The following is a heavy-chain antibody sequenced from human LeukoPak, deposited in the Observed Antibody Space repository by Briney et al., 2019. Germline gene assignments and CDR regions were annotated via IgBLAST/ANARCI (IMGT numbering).Heavy chain of an antibody. CDR3: ARVRRVTGSIFDY. V-gene: IGHV4-34*01. CDR1: GGSFSGYY. CDR2: INHSGST. Sequence: SETLSLTCAVYGGSFSGYYWSWIRQPPGKGLEWIGEINHSGSTNYNPSLKSRVTISVDTSKNQFSLKLSSVTAADTALYYCARVRRVTGSIFDYWGQGTLVTVSS. D-gene: IGHD5-18*01. J-gene: IGHJ4*02.